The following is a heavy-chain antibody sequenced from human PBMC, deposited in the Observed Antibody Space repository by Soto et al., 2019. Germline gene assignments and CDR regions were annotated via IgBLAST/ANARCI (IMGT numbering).Heavy chain of an antibody. D-gene: IGHD2-21*02. V-gene: IGHV3-30*18. Sequence: PXGFLRVSGPAGGFTFSSCGMHWVRQAPGKGLEWVAVISYDGSNKYYADSVKGRFTISRDNSKNTLYLQMNSLRGEDTAVYYCAKGRLANCGGDCPYFDYWGQGTLVTAPQ. J-gene: IGHJ4*02. CDR2: ISYDGSNK. CDR3: AKGRLANCGGDCPYFDY. CDR1: GFTFSSCG.